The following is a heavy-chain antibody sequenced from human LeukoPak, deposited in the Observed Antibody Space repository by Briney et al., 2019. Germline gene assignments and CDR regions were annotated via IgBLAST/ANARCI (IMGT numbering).Heavy chain of an antibody. J-gene: IGHJ5*01. CDR2: MYYSGST. D-gene: IGHD3-3*01. Sequence: ASETLSLMCTVSGDSFRRYYWSWIRQPPGKGLEWIGYMYYSGSTKYNPSLKSRVTISVDTSKNEFSLKLNSVTAADTAVYYCARGRNLEWFDYWGQGTLVTVSS. CDR3: ARGRNLEWFDY. CDR1: GDSFRRYY. V-gene: IGHV4-59*01.